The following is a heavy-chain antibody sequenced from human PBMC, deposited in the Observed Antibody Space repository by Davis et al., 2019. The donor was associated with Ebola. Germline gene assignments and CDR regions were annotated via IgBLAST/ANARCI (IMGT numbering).Heavy chain of an antibody. D-gene: IGHD3-22*01. Sequence: SETLSLTCTVSGGSISSYYWSWIRQPPGKGLEWIGSIYYSGSTYYNPSLKSRVTISVDTSKNQFSLKLSSVTAADTAVYYCARSTMIVVVLDAFDIWGQGTMVTVSS. CDR1: GGSISSYY. CDR2: IYYSGST. V-gene: IGHV4-39*07. J-gene: IGHJ3*02. CDR3: ARSTMIVVVLDAFDI.